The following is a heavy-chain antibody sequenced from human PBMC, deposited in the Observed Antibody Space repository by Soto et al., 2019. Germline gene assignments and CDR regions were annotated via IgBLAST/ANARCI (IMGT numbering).Heavy chain of an antibody. J-gene: IGHJ4*02. CDR2: ISPYNGKT. Sequence: VQLVQSGGEVKKPGASVKVSCKASGYSFGIFGMNWVRQSPGLGLEWMGWISPYNGKTEIAEKFQGRVSMAIDTSPSTAYMELRSLRSADTAVYFCPRATLESWMSYIFAHWGPGTLVTVSA. CDR1: GYSFGIFG. V-gene: IGHV1-18*04. CDR3: PRATLESWMSYIFAH. D-gene: IGHD5-12*01.